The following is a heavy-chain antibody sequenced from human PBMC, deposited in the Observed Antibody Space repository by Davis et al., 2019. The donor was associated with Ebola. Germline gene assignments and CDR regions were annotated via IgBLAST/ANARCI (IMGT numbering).Heavy chain of an antibody. D-gene: IGHD3-22*01. CDR1: GGSISSYY. CDR2: IYYSGST. Sequence: MPGGSLRLSCTVSGGSISSYYWSWIRQPPGKGLEWIGYIYYSGSTNYNPSLKSRVTISVDTSKNQFSLKLSSVTAADTAVYYCARNSYYDSSGYYDAFDIWGQGTMVTVSS. J-gene: IGHJ3*02. CDR3: ARNSYYDSSGYYDAFDI. V-gene: IGHV4-59*08.